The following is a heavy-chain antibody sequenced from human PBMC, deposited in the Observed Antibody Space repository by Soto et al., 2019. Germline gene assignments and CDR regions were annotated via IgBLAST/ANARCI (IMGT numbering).Heavy chain of an antibody. CDR1: GFTFSDYY. CDR2: SRNKANSYNT. V-gene: IGHV3-72*01. D-gene: IGHD1-26*01. Sequence: EVPLVESGGGLVQPGGSLRLSCAASGFTFSDYYMDWVRQVPGKGLEWVGRSRNKANSYNTEYAASVKGRFSISRDGSNDSMYLQMNSLKTEDTAVYYCARDTGGSYDYWGQGALVTVSS. CDR3: ARDTGGSYDY. J-gene: IGHJ4*02.